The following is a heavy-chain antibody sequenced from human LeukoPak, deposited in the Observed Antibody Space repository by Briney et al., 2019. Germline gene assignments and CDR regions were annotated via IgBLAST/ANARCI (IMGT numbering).Heavy chain of an antibody. CDR3: AKDRSIGTYYTFDH. Sequence: GGSLRLSCAVSGFTFNTYGMTWVRQAPGKGLEWVSSISASAAMTYYADSVRGRFTVSRDSSNNTLYLQMSSLTAADTAVYYCAKDRSIGTYYTFDHWGQGTLVTVSS. V-gene: IGHV3-23*01. CDR2: ISASAAMT. CDR1: GFTFNTYG. D-gene: IGHD1-26*01. J-gene: IGHJ4*02.